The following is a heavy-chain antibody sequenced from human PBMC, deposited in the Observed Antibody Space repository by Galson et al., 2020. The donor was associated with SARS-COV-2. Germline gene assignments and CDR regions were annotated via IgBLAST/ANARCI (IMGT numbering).Heavy chain of an antibody. J-gene: IGHJ3*02. CDR1: GFTFTNYP. Sequence: GGSLRLSCAASGFTFTNYPIHWVRQAPGKGLEWVAVIAHDGGIKVYADSVRGRFTISRDNSENMLFLQMNSLRVDDTAVYYCARDVSGGASDIWGQGTMVTVSS. CDR2: IAHDGGIK. V-gene: IGHV3-30*04. CDR3: ARDVSGGASDI. D-gene: IGHD1-26*01.